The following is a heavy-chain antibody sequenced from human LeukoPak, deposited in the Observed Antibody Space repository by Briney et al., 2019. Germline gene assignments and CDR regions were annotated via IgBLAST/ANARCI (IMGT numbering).Heavy chain of an antibody. V-gene: IGHV4-38-2*01. Sequence: SETLSLTCAVSGYSINSDYYWGWSRPPSGKGLEWIGSSYQSMSTYYNPSLKSRVTISVDTSKNQFSLKLSSVTAADTAVYYCARHKSTVTTSRHDAFDIWGQGTIVTVSS. CDR2: SYQSMST. J-gene: IGHJ3*02. CDR3: ARHKSTVTTSRHDAFDI. D-gene: IGHD4-17*01. CDR1: GYSINSDYY.